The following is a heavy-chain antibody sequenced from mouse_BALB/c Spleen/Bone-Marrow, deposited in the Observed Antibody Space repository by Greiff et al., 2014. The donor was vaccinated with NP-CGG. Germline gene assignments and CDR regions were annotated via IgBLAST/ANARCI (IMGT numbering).Heavy chain of an antibody. CDR1: GYVFSTYW. CDR2: IYPGDGDT. Sequence: LVESGAELVRPGSSVKISCKSSGYVFSTYWINWVKQRPGQGLEWIGQIYPGDGDTDFNGKFKDKATLTADESSNTAYMQLSSLTSEDSAVYFCARGGISVDYWGQGTLVTVSA. J-gene: IGHJ3*01. V-gene: IGHV1-80*01. CDR3: ARGGISVDY.